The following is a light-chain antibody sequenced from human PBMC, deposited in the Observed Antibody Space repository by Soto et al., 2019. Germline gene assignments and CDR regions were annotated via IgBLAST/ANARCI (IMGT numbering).Light chain of an antibody. CDR3: QQLNSYPLT. CDR1: QAISSH. CDR2: GAS. V-gene: IGKV1-9*01. J-gene: IGKJ3*01. Sequence: DIQLTQSPSFLSASVGGRVTITCRASQAISSHLAWYQQKPGKAPNLLIYGASTLHSGVPSRFSGSGSGTQFTLTISILQPEDFATYYCQQLNSYPLTFGPGTTVDIK.